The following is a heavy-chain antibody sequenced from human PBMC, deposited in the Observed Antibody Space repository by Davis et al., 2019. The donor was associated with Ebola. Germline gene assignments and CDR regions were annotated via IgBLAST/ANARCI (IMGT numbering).Heavy chain of an antibody. D-gene: IGHD2-15*01. CDR1: GNSFTSHW. Sequence: KVSCKDSGNSFTSHWIGWVRQMPGKGLEWMGIIYTGDSDTRYSPSFRGQVTISADNSITTAYLQWSALRASDTAMYYCARRYSFNWFDPWGQGTLVTVSS. V-gene: IGHV5-51*01. CDR2: IYTGDSDT. J-gene: IGHJ5*02. CDR3: ARRYSFNWFDP.